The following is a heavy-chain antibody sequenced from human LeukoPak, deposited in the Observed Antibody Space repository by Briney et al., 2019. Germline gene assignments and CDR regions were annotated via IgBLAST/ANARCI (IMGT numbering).Heavy chain of an antibody. CDR1: GGSISSSNW. CDR3: ARSSSGYYPFDY. V-gene: IGHV4-4*02. CDR2: IYHSGST. D-gene: IGHD3-22*01. Sequence: SETLSLTCAVSGGSISSSNWWSWIRQPPGKGLEWIGEIYHSGSTNYNPSLKSRVTISVDKSKNQFSLKLSSVTAADTAVYYCARSSSGYYPFDYWGQGTLVTVSS. J-gene: IGHJ4*02.